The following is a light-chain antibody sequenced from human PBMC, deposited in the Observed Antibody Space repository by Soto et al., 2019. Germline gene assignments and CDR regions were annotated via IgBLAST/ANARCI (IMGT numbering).Light chain of an antibody. J-gene: IGKJ1*01. Sequence: EIMLTQSPATLSVSPGERAPLSCRASQSVSSNLAWYQQKPGQAPGLLIYGASTRATGIPARFSGSGSGTEFTLTISSLQSEDFAVYYCQQYNNWPTWTFGQGTKVDIK. CDR2: GAS. CDR1: QSVSSN. V-gene: IGKV3-15*01. CDR3: QQYNNWPTWT.